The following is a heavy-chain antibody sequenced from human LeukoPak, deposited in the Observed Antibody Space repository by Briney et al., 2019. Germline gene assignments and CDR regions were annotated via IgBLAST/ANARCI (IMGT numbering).Heavy chain of an antibody. J-gene: IGHJ6*03. CDR2: IIPIFGTA. D-gene: IGHD2-2*01. CDR1: GGSFSSYA. Sequence: SVKVSCKASGGSFSSYAISWVRQAPGQGLEWMGGIIPIFGTANYAQKFQGRVTITADESTSTAYMELSSLRSEDTAVYYCAKDEVPAAKYYYYMDVWGKGTTVTVSS. V-gene: IGHV1-69*13. CDR3: AKDEVPAAKYYYYMDV.